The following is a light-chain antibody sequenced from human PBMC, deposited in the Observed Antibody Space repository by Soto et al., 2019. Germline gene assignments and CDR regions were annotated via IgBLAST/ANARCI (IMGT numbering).Light chain of an antibody. CDR1: QSISSW. CDR3: QHLA. Sequence: DIQMTQSPSTLSASVGDRVTITCRASQSISSWLAWYQQKPGKAPKLLIYKASSLESGVPSRFSGSGSGTEFTLTISRLQPDDFATYYCQHLAFGQGTKVEIK. J-gene: IGKJ1*01. V-gene: IGKV1-5*03. CDR2: KAS.